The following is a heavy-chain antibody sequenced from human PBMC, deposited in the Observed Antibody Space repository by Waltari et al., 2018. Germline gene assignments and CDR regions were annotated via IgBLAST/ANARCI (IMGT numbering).Heavy chain of an antibody. V-gene: IGHV1-8*03. CDR3: ARRRYYYDSSGYSSDY. Sequence: QVQLVQSGAEVKKPGASVKVSCKASGYTFTSYDINWVLQAPGQGLEWMGWMNPNSGNTGYAQKFQGRVTITRNTSISTAYMELSSLRSEDTAVYYCARRRYYYDSSGYSSDYWGQGTLVTVSS. CDR2: MNPNSGNT. D-gene: IGHD3-22*01. J-gene: IGHJ4*02. CDR1: GYTFTSYD.